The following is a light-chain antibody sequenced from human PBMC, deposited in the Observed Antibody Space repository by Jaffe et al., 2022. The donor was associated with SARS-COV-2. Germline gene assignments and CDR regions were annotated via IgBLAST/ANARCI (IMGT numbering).Light chain of an antibody. Sequence: DIQMTQSPSSLSTSLGDRVTVTCRASQSISGYLNWYQQKPGQAPKLLIYAASSLQSGVPSRFSGSGSGTDFTLTISSLQPEDFATYYCQQSSTTPITFGQGTRLEIK. V-gene: IGKV1-39*01. CDR3: QQSSTTPIT. CDR2: AAS. J-gene: IGKJ5*01. CDR1: QSISGY.